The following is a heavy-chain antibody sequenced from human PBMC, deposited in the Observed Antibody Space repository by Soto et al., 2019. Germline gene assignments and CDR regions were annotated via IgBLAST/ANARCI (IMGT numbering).Heavy chain of an antibody. CDR3: ATDYGGNSVRDGMDV. Sequence: ASVKVSCKASGYTFTSYGISWVRQAPGQGLEWMGWISAYNGNTNYAQKLQGRVTMTTDTSTSTAYMELRSLRSDDTAVYYCATDYGGNSVRDGMDVWGQGPTVTISS. D-gene: IGHD4-17*01. V-gene: IGHV1-18*01. J-gene: IGHJ6*02. CDR1: GYTFTSYG. CDR2: ISAYNGNT.